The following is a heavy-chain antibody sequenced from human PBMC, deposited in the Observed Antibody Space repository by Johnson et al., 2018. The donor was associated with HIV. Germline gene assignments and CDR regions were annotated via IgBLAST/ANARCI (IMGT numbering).Heavy chain of an antibody. D-gene: IGHD5-18*01. Sequence: QVQLVESGGGVVQPGRSLRLSCAASGFTFSSYAMHWVRQAPGKGLEWVAVISYDGSNKYYADSVKGRFTISRDNSKNTLYLQMNSLRVEDTAIYYCARLPSGYNRDAFNIWGQGTMVTVSS. J-gene: IGHJ3*02. CDR1: GFTFSSYA. V-gene: IGHV3-30*04. CDR2: ISYDGSNK. CDR3: ARLPSGYNRDAFNI.